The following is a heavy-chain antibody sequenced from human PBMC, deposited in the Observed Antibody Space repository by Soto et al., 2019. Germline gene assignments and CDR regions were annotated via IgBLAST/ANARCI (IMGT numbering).Heavy chain of an antibody. D-gene: IGHD3-9*01. V-gene: IGHV3-7*01. CDR3: ATLTLLRYFETKYYYYYYYMDV. CDR1: GFTFSSYW. Sequence: PGGSLRLSCAASGFTFSSYWMSWVRQAPGKGLEWVANIKQDGSEKYYVDSVKGRFTISRDNAKNSLYLQMNSLRAEDTAVYYCATLTLLRYFETKYYYYYYYMDVWGKGTTVTVSS. J-gene: IGHJ6*03. CDR2: IKQDGSEK.